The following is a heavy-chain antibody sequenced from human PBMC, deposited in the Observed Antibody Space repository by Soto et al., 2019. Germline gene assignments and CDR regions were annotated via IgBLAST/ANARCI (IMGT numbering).Heavy chain of an antibody. D-gene: IGHD3-9*01. J-gene: IGHJ4*02. CDR1: GGTFSSYT. Sequence: QVQLVQSGAEVKKPGSSVKVSCKASGGTFSSYTISWVRQAPGQGLEWMGRIIPILGIANYAQKFQGRVTITADKSTSTAYMKLSSLSSEDTAVYYCARDSYYDILTGYYPLDYWGQGTLVTVSS. CDR3: ARDSYYDILTGYYPLDY. CDR2: IIPILGIA. V-gene: IGHV1-69*08.